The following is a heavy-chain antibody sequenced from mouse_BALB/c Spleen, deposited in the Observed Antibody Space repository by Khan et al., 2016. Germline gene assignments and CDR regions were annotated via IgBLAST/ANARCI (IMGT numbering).Heavy chain of an antibody. CDR2: INPSTGYT. V-gene: IGHV1-7*01. J-gene: IGHJ4*01. D-gene: IGHD1-1*01. CDR1: GYTFTSYW. Sequence: QVQLQQSGAELAKPGASVKMSCKATGYTFTSYWMHWVKQRPGQGLEWIGHINPSTGYTEYNQKFKDKATLTADKSSSTAYMQLSSLTSEDSAVYYCGSYYASSYYAMDYWGQGTSVTVSS. CDR3: GSYYASSYYAMDY.